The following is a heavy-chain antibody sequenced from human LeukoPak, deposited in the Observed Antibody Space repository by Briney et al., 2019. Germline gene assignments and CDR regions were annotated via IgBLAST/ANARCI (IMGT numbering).Heavy chain of an antibody. CDR1: GFSFSASA. CDR3: TRLGIVGRRNYYGMDV. J-gene: IGHJ6*02. CDR2: IKNKADNYAT. Sequence: TGGSLRLSCAASGFSFSASAVHWVRQASGEGLEWVGRIKNKADNYATAYTASVKGRFTISRDDSKNTAYLQMNSLKTEDTAVYYCTRLGIVGRRNYYGMDVWGQGTTVTVSS. V-gene: IGHV3-73*01. D-gene: IGHD6-6*01.